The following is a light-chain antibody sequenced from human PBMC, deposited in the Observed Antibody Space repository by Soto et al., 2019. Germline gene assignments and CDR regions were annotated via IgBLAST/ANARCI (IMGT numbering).Light chain of an antibody. CDR1: SSDVGSYNL. V-gene: IGLV2-23*01. J-gene: IGLJ3*02. CDR3: CSYAGSSTYWV. Sequence: QSALTQPAPVSGSPGQSITISCTGTSSDVGSYNLVSWYQQHPGKAPKLMIYEGSKRPSGVSNRFSGSKSGNTASLTLSGLQAEDEADYYCCSYAGSSTYWVFGGGTQLTVL. CDR2: EGS.